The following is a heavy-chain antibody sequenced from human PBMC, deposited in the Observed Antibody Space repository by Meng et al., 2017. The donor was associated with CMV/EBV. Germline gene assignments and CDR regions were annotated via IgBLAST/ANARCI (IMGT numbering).Heavy chain of an antibody. Sequence: ASVKVSCKASGYTFTSYDINWVRQATGQGLEWMGWMNPNSGNTGYAQKFQGRVTMTRNTSISTAYMELSSLRSEDTAVYYCARGRRATAYYGMDVWGQGTTVTVSS. CDR2: MNPNSGNT. CDR3: ARGRRATAYYGMDV. J-gene: IGHJ6*02. V-gene: IGHV1-8*01. CDR1: GYTFTSYD. D-gene: IGHD5-24*01.